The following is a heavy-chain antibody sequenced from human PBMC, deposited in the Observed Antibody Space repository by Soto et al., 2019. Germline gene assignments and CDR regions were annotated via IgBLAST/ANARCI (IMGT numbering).Heavy chain of an antibody. CDR1: GGTFSSYT. Sequence: ASVKVSCKASGGTFSSYTISWVRQAPGQGLEWMGRIIPILGIANYAQKFQSRVTITADKSTSTAYMELSSLRSEDTAVYYCARESPAYNWNYQPFDYWGQGTLVTVSS. V-gene: IGHV1-69*04. J-gene: IGHJ4*02. CDR3: ARESPAYNWNYQPFDY. D-gene: IGHD1-7*01. CDR2: IIPILGIA.